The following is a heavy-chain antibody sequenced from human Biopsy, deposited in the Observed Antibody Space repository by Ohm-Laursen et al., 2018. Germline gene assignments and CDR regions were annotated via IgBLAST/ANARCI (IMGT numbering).Heavy chain of an antibody. Sequence: SLRLSCVASGFTFHDYSMHWVRQAPEKGLAWVAGISYNGGDIGYGDSVRGRFTISRDNAKKSLSLQRHSLRLEDTALYYCAKGRSSMTDAFNMWGQGTMVTVSS. CDR3: AKGRSSMTDAFNM. D-gene: IGHD3-16*02. V-gene: IGHV3-9*01. CDR2: ISYNGGDI. CDR1: GFTFHDYS. J-gene: IGHJ3*02.